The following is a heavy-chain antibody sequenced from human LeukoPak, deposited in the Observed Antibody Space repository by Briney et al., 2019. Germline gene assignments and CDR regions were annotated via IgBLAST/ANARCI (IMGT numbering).Heavy chain of an antibody. Sequence: PGGSLRLSCAASGFTFSSYSMNWVRQAPGKGLEWVSSISSSSSYIYYADSVKGRFTISRDNAKNSLYLQMNSLRAEDTAVYYCARDSKAGYYGSGSYYGLIDYYGMDVWGQGTTVTVSS. CDR1: GFTFSSYS. CDR2: ISSSSSYI. J-gene: IGHJ6*02. V-gene: IGHV3-21*01. CDR3: ARDSKAGYYGSGSYYGLIDYYGMDV. D-gene: IGHD3-10*01.